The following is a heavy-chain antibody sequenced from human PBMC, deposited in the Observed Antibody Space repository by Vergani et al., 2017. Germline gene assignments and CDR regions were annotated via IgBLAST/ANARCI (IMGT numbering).Heavy chain of an antibody. Sequence: EVHLLESGGGQVEAGGSLRLSCVASGFTFSNSAMSWVRQTSGKGLEWVSAISGHGDRTYYADSVKGRFTISRDNSKNTVYPQMNSLKAEDRATYYCAREERSNTSPFVGDWGQGTLVTVTS. CDR3: AREERSNTSPFVGD. V-gene: IGHV3-23*01. CDR2: ISGHGDRT. CDR1: GFTFSNSA. D-gene: IGHD2/OR15-2a*01. J-gene: IGHJ4*02.